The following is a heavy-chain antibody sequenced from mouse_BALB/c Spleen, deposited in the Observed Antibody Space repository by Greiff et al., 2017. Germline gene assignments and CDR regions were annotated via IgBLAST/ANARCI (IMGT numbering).Heavy chain of an antibody. CDR3: ARDYGSSYWYFDV. CDR1: GYAFSSSW. Sequence: QVQLQQSGPELVKPGASVKISCKASGYAFSSSWMNWVKQRPGQGLEWIGRIYPGDGDTNYNGKFKGKATLTADKSSSTAYMQLSSLTSVDSAVYFCARDYGSSYWYFDVWGAGTTVTVSS. D-gene: IGHD1-1*01. V-gene: IGHV1-82*01. J-gene: IGHJ1*01. CDR2: IYPGDGDT.